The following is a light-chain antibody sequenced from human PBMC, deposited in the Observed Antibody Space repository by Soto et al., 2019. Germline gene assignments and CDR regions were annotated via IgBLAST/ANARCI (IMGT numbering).Light chain of an antibody. Sequence: QSVLTQPPSVSGAPGQRVTISCTGSRSNIGAGYHVHWYQQLPGRAPKLLIYGNSNRPSGVPDRFSGSKSGTSASLAITGLQAEDEADYSCQSYDGSLSGWGLFGGGTKLTVL. J-gene: IGLJ2*01. CDR2: GNS. CDR3: QSYDGSLSGWGL. V-gene: IGLV1-40*01. CDR1: RSNIGAGYH.